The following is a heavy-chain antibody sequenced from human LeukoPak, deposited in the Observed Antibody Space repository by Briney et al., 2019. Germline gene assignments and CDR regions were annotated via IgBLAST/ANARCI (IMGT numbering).Heavy chain of an antibody. CDR1: GYTFTSYA. J-gene: IGHJ5*02. D-gene: IGHD6-13*01. Sequence: ASVKVSCKTSGYTFTSYAINWVRQATGQGLEWMGWMNPDSANTGFAQKFQGRLTLTRNTSTRAAYMELSSLTSEDTAVYYCAFPGIANPWGQGTLVTVSS. CDR3: AFPGIANP. V-gene: IGHV1-8*01. CDR2: MNPDSANT.